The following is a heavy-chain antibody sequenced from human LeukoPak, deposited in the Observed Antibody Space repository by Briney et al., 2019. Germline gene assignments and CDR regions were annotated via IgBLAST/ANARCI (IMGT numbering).Heavy chain of an antibody. CDR2: ISGSGGST. Sequence: GGSLRLSCAASGFTFSSYAMSWVRQAPGRGLEWVSAISGSGGSTYYADSVKGRFTISRDNSKNTLYLQMNSLRAEDTAVYYCAKGRYCSGGSCFLAMVHTNDYWGQGTLVTVSS. CDR3: AKGRYCSGGSCFLAMVHTNDY. CDR1: GFTFSSYA. D-gene: IGHD2-15*01. V-gene: IGHV3-23*01. J-gene: IGHJ4*02.